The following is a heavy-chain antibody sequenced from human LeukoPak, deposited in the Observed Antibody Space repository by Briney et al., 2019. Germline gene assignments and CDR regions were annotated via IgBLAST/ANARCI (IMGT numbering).Heavy chain of an antibody. CDR1: GGSISSYY. CDR3: ARTDYYYYYMDV. CDR2: IYYSGST. Sequence: SETLSLTCTVSGGSISSYYWSWIRQPPGKGLEWIGYIYYSGSTNYNPSLKSRVTISVDTTKNQFSLKLSSVTAADTAVYYCARTDYYYYYMDVWGKGTTVTISS. J-gene: IGHJ6*03. V-gene: IGHV4-59*01.